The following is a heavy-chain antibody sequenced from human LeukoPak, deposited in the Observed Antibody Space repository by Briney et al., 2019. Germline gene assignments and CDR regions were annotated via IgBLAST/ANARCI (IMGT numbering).Heavy chain of an antibody. CDR2: ISGSGRDT. J-gene: IGHJ4*02. V-gene: IGHV3-23*01. CDR1: GFTFSTFA. Sequence: GGSLRLSCAASGFTFSTFAMIWVRQAPGKGLEWVSAISGSGRDTYYADSVKGRFTFSRDSTKNTLYLQMNSLRAEDTAVYYCAKIRAVDSSGYYKYYFDYWGQGTLVTVSS. CDR3: AKIRAVDSSGYYKYYFDY. D-gene: IGHD3-22*01.